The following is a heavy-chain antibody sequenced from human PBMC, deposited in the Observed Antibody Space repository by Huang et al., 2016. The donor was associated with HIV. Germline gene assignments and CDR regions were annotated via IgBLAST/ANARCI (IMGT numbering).Heavy chain of an antibody. Sequence: EVQLVQSGAEVKKPGESLKISCKGSGYRFTSYWIGWVRQMPGKGLEWIESINPKDSDTRYSPSFQGQFTSSADKSISTAYLQWSSLKASDTAMFYCARHEPGGVAYWGQGTLVTVSS. D-gene: IGHD3-16*01. V-gene: IGHV5-51*01. J-gene: IGHJ4*02. CDR3: ARHEPGGVAY. CDR2: INPKDSDT. CDR1: GYRFTSYW.